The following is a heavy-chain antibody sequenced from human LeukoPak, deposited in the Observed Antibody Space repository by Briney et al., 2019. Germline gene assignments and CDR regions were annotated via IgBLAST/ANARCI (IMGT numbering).Heavy chain of an antibody. CDR1: RYTLTSNN. D-gene: IGHD5-12*01. J-gene: IGHJ5*02. Sequence: ASVQVSCKASRYTLTSNNMHWWRQTPQQGLKWIGIMNSSCGSTNYAQKFQGTVTMTRVTSTSTVYMELSSLRSEGTAVYYCGRSSSMPWLRSWFDLWGQGTPVTVSS. CDR2: MNSSCGST. CDR3: GRSSSMPWLRSWFDL. V-gene: IGHV1-46*01.